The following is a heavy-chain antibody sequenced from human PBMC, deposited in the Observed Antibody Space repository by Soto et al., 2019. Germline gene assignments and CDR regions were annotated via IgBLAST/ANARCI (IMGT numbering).Heavy chain of an antibody. V-gene: IGHV1-69*13. Sequence: SVKVSCKASGGTFSSYAISWVRQAPGQGLEWMGGIIPIFGTANYAQKFQGRVTITADESTSTAYMELSSLRSDDTAVYYCARFINWNYFFDYWGQGTLVTVSS. CDR2: IIPIFGTA. CDR1: GGTFSSYA. CDR3: ARFINWNYFFDY. J-gene: IGHJ4*02. D-gene: IGHD1-7*01.